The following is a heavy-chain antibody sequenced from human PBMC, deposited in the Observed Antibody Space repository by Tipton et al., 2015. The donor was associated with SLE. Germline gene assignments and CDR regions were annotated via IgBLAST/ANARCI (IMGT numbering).Heavy chain of an antibody. CDR1: GGSISSGGYS. J-gene: IGHJ4*02. V-gene: IGHV4-30-2*01. Sequence: TLSLTCAVSGGSISSGGYSWSWIRQPPGKGLEWIGYIYHSGSTYYNPSLKSRVTISVDTSKNQFSLKLSSVTAADTAVYYCASGEGTPFDYWGQGTLVTVSS. CDR2: IYHSGST. D-gene: IGHD3-10*01. CDR3: ASGEGTPFDY.